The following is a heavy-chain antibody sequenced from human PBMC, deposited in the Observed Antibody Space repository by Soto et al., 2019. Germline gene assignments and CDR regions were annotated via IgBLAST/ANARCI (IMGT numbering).Heavy chain of an antibody. CDR3: AIHQVHRTSETWFDP. CDR1: GYTFFTYD. Sequence: QVHLVQSGVEVKTPGASVKVSCQASGYTFFTYDISWVRQAPGQGLEWMGWISTYSGDTNYAQKCQGRGTRTTDTSTTTAYLELRSLTADDTSVYYCAIHQVHRTSETWFDPGGQGYLVNVSS. CDR2: ISTYSGDT. V-gene: IGHV1-18*01. J-gene: IGHJ5*02.